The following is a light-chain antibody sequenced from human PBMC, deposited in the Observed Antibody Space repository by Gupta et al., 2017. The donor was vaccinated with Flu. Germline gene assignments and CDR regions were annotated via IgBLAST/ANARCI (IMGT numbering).Light chain of an antibody. CDR2: QVS. Sequence: DVAMTQSPLPLPVTLGQPASISCRSSQGLVYSDGNTYLHWFQQRPGQSPRRLIYQVSYRDSGVPDRFGGSGSGTDFTLKISRVEAENVGIYFCMQGAHWPWAFGQGTTVEIK. CDR3: MQGAHWPWA. CDR1: QGLVYSDGNTY. V-gene: IGKV2-30*01. J-gene: IGKJ1*01.